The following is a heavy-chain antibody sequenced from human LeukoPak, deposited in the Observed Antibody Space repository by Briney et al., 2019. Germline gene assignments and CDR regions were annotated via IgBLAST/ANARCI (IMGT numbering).Heavy chain of an antibody. CDR2: FDPEDGET. D-gene: IGHD2-8*01. CDR3: ATGYRVYAEKNSY. CDR1: GYTLTELS. V-gene: IGHV1-24*01. Sequence: VASVKISCKVSGYTLTELSMHWVRQAPGKGLEWMGGFDPEDGETIYAQKFQGRVTMTEDTSTDTAYMELSSLRSGDTAVYYCATGYRVYAEKNSYWGQGTLVTVSS. J-gene: IGHJ4*02.